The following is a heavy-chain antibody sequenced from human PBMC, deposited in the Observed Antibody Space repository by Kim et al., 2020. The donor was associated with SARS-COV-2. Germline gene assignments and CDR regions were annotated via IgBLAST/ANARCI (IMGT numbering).Heavy chain of an antibody. CDR1: GFTFFNYA. Sequence: GGSLRLSCAASGFTFFNYAMTWVRQAPGKGLEWVSYISSTGGSTYYADSVQGRSTVSRDNSKNTLYLQMNSLRAEDTAVYYCAKDYYYGSSGYPFDQWGQGTLVTVSP. J-gene: IGHJ4*02. V-gene: IGHV3-23*01. CDR3: AKDYYYGSSGYPFDQ. D-gene: IGHD3-22*01. CDR2: ISSTGGST.